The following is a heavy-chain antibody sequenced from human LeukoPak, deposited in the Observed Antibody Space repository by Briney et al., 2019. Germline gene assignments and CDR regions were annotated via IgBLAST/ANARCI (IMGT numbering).Heavy chain of an antibody. J-gene: IGHJ4*02. Sequence: PSQTLSLTCTVSGGSISSGDYYWSWIRQPPGTGLEWIGYIYYSGSTYYNPSLKSRVTISVDTSKNQFSLKLSSVTAADTAVYYCARVRRRCSSTSCPASYTFDYWGQGTLVTVSS. D-gene: IGHD2-2*01. CDR1: GGSISSGDYY. CDR3: ARVRRRCSSTSCPASYTFDY. CDR2: IYYSGST. V-gene: IGHV4-30-4*01.